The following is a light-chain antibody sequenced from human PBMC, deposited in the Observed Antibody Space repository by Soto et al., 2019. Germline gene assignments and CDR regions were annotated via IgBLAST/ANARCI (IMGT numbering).Light chain of an antibody. CDR2: GAS. CDR3: QQYGASEII. J-gene: IGKJ5*01. CDR1: QSVSNSY. Sequence: EIVWPLSPCTLSLSPRERATLSCRSSQSVSNSYLAWYQQKPGQAPRLLIYGASSRATGIPDKFSGSGSGTDFTLTISRLEPEDFAVYYCQQYGASEIIVGQGTRLEIK. V-gene: IGKV3-20*01.